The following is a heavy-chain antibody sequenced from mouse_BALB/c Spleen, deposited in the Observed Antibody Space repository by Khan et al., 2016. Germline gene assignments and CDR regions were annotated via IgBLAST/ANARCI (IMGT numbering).Heavy chain of an antibody. CDR2: IRNKANGYTT. J-gene: IGHJ2*01. CDR3: ARDWVRDY. V-gene: IGHV7-3*02. D-gene: IGHD2-14*01. CDR1: GFTFTDYY. Sequence: EVELVESGGGLVQPGGSLRLSCATSGFTFTDYYMSWVRQPPGKALEWLGFIRNKANGYTTEYSASVKGRFTISRDNSQSILYLQMNTLRADDSATYYCARDWVRDYWGQGTTLTVSS.